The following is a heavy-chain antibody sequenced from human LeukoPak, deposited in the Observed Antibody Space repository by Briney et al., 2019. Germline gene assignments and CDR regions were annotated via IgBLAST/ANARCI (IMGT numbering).Heavy chain of an antibody. D-gene: IGHD3-10*01. V-gene: IGHV4-59*12. CDR3: ARGRHYYGSGSSYYFDY. CDR1: GGSIINYY. Sequence: SETLSLTCTVSGGSIINYYWSWIRQPPGKGLEWIGYIYFSGSTKYNPSLKSRVTISVDTSKNQFSLKLSSVTAADTAVYYCARGRHYYGSGSSYYFDYWGQGTLVTVSS. J-gene: IGHJ4*02. CDR2: IYFSGST.